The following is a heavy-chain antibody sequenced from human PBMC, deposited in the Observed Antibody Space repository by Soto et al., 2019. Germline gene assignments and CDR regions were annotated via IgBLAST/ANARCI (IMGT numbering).Heavy chain of an antibody. CDR2: INHSGST. CDR1: GGSFSGYY. Sequence: SETLSLTCAVYGGSFSGYYWSWIRQPPGKGLEWIGEINHSGSTNYNPSLKSRVTISVDTSKNQFSLKLSSVTAADTAVYYCAAIAAAGLPDFDYWGQGTLVTVS. D-gene: IGHD6-13*01. J-gene: IGHJ4*02. V-gene: IGHV4-34*01. CDR3: AAIAAAGLPDFDY.